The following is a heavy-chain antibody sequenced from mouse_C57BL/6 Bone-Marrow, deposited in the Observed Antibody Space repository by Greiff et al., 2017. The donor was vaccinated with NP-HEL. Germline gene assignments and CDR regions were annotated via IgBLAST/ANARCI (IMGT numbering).Heavy chain of an antibody. J-gene: IGHJ3*01. V-gene: IGHV5-6*01. CDR2: ISRGGSYT. Sequence: EVKLVESGGDLVKPGGSLKLSCAASGFTFSSYGMSWVRQTPDKRLEWVATISRGGSYTYYPDSVKGRSTISRDNAKNTLYLQMSSLKSEDTAMYYCARPYCYGSGRAWFAYWGQGTLVTVSA. CDR3: ARPYCYGSGRAWFAY. CDR1: GFTFSSYG. D-gene: IGHD1-1*01.